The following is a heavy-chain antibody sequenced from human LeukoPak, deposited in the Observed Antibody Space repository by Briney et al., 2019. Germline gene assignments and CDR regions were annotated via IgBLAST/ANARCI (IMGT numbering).Heavy chain of an antibody. CDR1: GPSISSYY. V-gene: IGHV4-59*01. CDR3: AAGAGVIDAFDI. Sequence: SETLSLXCTVSGPSISSYYWSWVRQPPGKGLEWVGYIYYSGSTNYNPSLKSRVTISVDTSKNQFSLKLSSVTAADTAVYYCAAGAGVIDAFDIWGQGTMVTVSS. D-gene: IGHD6-19*01. J-gene: IGHJ3*02. CDR2: IYYSGST.